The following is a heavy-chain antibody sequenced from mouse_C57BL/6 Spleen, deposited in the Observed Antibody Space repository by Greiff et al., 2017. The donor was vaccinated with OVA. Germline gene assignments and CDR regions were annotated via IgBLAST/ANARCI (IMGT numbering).Heavy chain of an antibody. CDR3: ARDVCYAIDY. Sequence: QVQLQQPGAELVKPGASVTMSCKASGYTFTSYWITWVKQRPGQGLEWIGDIYPGSGSTNYNEKFKSKATLTVDTSSRTAYMQLSSLTSKDSSVYYCARDVCYAIDYWGQGTSVTVSS. CDR1: GYTFTSYW. D-gene: IGHD2-10*02. J-gene: IGHJ4*01. CDR2: IYPGSGST. V-gene: IGHV1-55*01.